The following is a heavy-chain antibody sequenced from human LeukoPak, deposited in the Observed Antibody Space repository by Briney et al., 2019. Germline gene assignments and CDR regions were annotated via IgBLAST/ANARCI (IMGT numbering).Heavy chain of an antibody. CDR3: ARDSGYCRGGSCAPEVPSPVFDY. D-gene: IGHD2-15*01. CDR2: IIPILGIA. J-gene: IGHJ4*02. Sequence: SVKVSCKASGGTFSSYAISWVRQAPGQGLEWMGRIIPILGIANYAQKFQGRVTITADKSTSTAYMELSSLRSEDTAVYYCARDSGYCRGGSCAPEVPSPVFDYWGQGTLVTVSS. CDR1: GGTFSSYA. V-gene: IGHV1-69*04.